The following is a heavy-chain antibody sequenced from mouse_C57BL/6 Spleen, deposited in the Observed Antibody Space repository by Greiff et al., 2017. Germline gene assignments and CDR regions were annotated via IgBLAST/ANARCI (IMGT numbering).Heavy chain of an antibody. D-gene: IGHD2-4*01. CDR3: ARDGGDYDYGGFYYAMDY. CDR1: GFTFSSYA. CDR2: ISDGGSYT. Sequence: EVHLVESGGGLVKPGGSLKLSCAASGFTFSSYAMSWVRQTPEKRLEWVATISDGGSYTYYPDNVKGRVTISRDNAKNNLYLQMSHLKSEDTAMYYCARDGGDYDYGGFYYAMDYWGQGTSVTVSS. V-gene: IGHV5-4*01. J-gene: IGHJ4*01.